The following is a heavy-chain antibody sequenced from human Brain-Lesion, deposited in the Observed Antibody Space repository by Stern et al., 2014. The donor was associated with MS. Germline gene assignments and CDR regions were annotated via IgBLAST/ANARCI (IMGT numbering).Heavy chain of an antibody. CDR2: LRGRGDSA. V-gene: IGHV3-23*01. J-gene: IGHJ4*02. CDR1: GFSFSIYA. CDR3: AKGLRQQLVPFDY. Sequence: EVQLLESGGGLVQPGGSLRLSCAASGFSFSIYALNWVRPAPGKGPEWVAALRGRGDSAYYADSVNGRFTISRDNSKNTVYLQMNSLRADDTAVYYCAKGLRQQLVPFDYWGQGTLVSVSS. D-gene: IGHD6-13*01.